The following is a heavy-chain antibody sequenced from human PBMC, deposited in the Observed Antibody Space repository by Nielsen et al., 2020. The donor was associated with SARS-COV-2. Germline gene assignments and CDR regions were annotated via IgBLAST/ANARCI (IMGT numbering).Heavy chain of an antibody. J-gene: IGHJ3*02. CDR1: GFTFSSYS. Sequence: GESLKISCAGSGFTFSSYSINWVRQAPGKGLEWVSYISSSSSSIYYADSVKGRFTISRDNAKNSLYLQMNSLRAEDTALYYCAKISISVGDAFDIWGQGTMVTVSS. V-gene: IGHV3-48*04. D-gene: IGHD3-3*01. CDR2: ISSSSSSI. CDR3: AKISISVGDAFDI.